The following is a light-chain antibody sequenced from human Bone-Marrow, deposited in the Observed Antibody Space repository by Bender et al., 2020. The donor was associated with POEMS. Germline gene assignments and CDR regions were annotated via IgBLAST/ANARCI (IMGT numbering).Light chain of an antibody. Sequence: QSALTQPASVSGSPGQSITISCTGTSSDVGAYNYVSWCQQHPGKAPKLMIYDVSNRPSGVSTRFSGSKSGNTASLTISGLQAEDEADYYCSSYTSSTTLVFGGGTKLTVL. CDR1: SSDVGAYNY. V-gene: IGLV2-14*03. CDR2: DVS. J-gene: IGLJ2*01. CDR3: SSYTSSTTLV.